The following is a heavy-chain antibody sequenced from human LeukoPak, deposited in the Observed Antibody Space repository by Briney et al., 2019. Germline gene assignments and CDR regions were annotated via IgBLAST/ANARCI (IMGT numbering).Heavy chain of an antibody. CDR2: ISYDGSNK. J-gene: IGHJ6*04. Sequence: GGSLRLSCAASGFTFSSYAMHWVRQAPGKGLQWVAVISYDGSNKYYADSVKGRFTISRDNSKNTLYLQVNSLRAEDTAVYYCAREYEQWLTMDVWGKGTTVTVSS. CDR1: GFTFSSYA. V-gene: IGHV3-30*01. D-gene: IGHD6-19*01. CDR3: AREYEQWLTMDV.